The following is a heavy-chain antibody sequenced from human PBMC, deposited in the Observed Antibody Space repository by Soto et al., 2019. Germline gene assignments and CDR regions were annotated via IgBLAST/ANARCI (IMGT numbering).Heavy chain of an antibody. CDR2: IKRDGSEV. J-gene: IGHJ4*02. V-gene: IGHV3-7*03. Sequence: GALRLSCAASGFTFSGYWMSWVRQAPGKGLEWVANIKRDGSEVYYVDSVKGRFTISRDNAKDSLYLQMNSLRAEDTAIYYCARAPYCTGGSCSSRVPDYWGQGTLVTVSS. CDR1: GFTFSGYW. D-gene: IGHD2-15*01. CDR3: ARAPYCTGGSCSSRVPDY.